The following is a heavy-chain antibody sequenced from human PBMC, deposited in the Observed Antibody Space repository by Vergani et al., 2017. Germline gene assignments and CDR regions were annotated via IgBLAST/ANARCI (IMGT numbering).Heavy chain of an antibody. CDR1: GFTVSSNY. CDR2: ISYDGSNK. Sequence: VQLVESGGGLVQPGGSLRLSCAASGFTVSSNYMSWVRQAPGKGLEWVAVISYDGSNKYYADSVKGRFTISRDNAKNSLYLQMNSLRAEDTAVYYCARDQQWLEVDSYGMDVWGQGTTVTVSS. V-gene: IGHV3-30-3*01. CDR3: ARDQQWLEVDSYGMDV. J-gene: IGHJ6*02. D-gene: IGHD6-19*01.